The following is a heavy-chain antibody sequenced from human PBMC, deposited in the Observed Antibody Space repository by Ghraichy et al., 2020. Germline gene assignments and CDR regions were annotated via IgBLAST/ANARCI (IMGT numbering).Heavy chain of an antibody. V-gene: IGHV4-59*01. J-gene: IGHJ4*02. CDR3: AREGKDGYNYFDY. Sequence: SLTCTVSGGSLSSYYWSWIRQSPGKALEWIAYIYDSGTTNYNPSLQSRVSISIDMSESQFSLKLSSLTSADTAVYYCAREGKDGYNYFDYWGQGTLVTVSS. CDR2: IYDSGTT. CDR1: GGSLSSYY. D-gene: IGHD5-24*01.